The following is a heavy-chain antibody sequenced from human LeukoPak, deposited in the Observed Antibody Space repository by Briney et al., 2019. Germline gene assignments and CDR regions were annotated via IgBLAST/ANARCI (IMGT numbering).Heavy chain of an antibody. CDR3: ATTMVRGFYMDY. D-gene: IGHD3-10*01. V-gene: IGHV3-48*03. CDR1: GFTFSSYE. CDR2: ISSSGSTI. Sequence: GGSLRLSCAASGFTFSSYEMNWVRPAPGKGLEWVSYISSSGSTIYYADSVKGRFTISRDNAKNSLYLQMNSLRAEDTAVYYCATTMVRGFYMDYWGQGTLVTVSS. J-gene: IGHJ4*02.